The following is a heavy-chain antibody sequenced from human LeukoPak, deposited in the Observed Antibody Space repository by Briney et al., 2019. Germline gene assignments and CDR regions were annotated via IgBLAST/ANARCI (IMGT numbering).Heavy chain of an antibody. D-gene: IGHD3-3*01. V-gene: IGHV4-4*07. CDR1: GGSISSYY. CDR3: AREGYDFWSGYTPISFDY. CDR2: IYTSGST. Sequence: SETLSLTCTVSGGSISSYYWSWLRQPAGKGLEWIGRIYTSGSTNYNPSLKSRVTMSVDTSKNQFSLKLSSVTAADTAVYYCAREGYDFWSGYTPISFDYWGQGTLVTVSS. J-gene: IGHJ4*02.